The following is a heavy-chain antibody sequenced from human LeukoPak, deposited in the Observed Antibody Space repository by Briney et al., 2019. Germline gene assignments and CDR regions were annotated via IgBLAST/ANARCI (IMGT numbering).Heavy chain of an antibody. CDR3: ARDRLYSSSCQDY. CDR1: GGTFSSHA. D-gene: IGHD6-13*01. V-gene: IGHV1-2*02. Sequence: ASVKVSCKASGGTFSSHAMSWVRQAPGQGLEWMGWINPNSGGTNYAQKFQGRVTMTRDTSISTAYMELSRLRSDDTAVYYCARDRLYSSSCQDYWGQGTLVTVSS. J-gene: IGHJ4*02. CDR2: INPNSGGT.